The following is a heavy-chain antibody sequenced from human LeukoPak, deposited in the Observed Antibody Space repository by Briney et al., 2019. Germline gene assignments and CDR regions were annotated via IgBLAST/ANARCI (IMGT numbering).Heavy chain of an antibody. Sequence: SETLSLTCTVSGGFISTYYWGWIRQPPGKGLEWIGFISYSGSTYHNPSLKSRVTMSVDTSKNQFSLNLRSVTAAGTAVYYCARDRYSYGFWGQGILVTVSS. J-gene: IGHJ4*02. CDR1: GGFISTYY. D-gene: IGHD5-18*01. CDR3: ARDRYSYGF. CDR2: ISYSGST. V-gene: IGHV4-59*01.